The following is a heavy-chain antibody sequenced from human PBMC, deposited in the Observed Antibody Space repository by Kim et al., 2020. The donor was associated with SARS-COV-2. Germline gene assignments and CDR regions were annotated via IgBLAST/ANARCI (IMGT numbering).Heavy chain of an antibody. D-gene: IGHD3-9*01. CDR1: GFTFSSYS. CDR2: ISSSSSYI. J-gene: IGHJ4*02. V-gene: IGHV3-21*01. Sequence: GGSLRLSCAASGFTFSSYSMNWVRQAPGKGLEWVSSISSSSSYIYYADSVKGRFTISRDNAKNSLYLQMNSLRAEDTAVYYCANAREYYDILTGYYLFDYWVQGTLVTVSS. CDR3: ANAREYYDILTGYYLFDY.